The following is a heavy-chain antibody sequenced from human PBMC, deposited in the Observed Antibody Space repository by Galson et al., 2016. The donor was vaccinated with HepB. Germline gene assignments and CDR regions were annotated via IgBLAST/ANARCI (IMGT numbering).Heavy chain of an antibody. J-gene: IGHJ4*01. D-gene: IGHD5-12*01. CDR2: IRSNTYGGTT. Sequence: SLRLSCAASGFIFGDYALSWFRQAPGKGLEWVGFIRSNTYGGTTEYAASVKGRFTISRDDSTSIAYLQMNSLKTEDTAVYFCSRGPSWLHYFDYWGHGTLVTVSS. CDR3: SRGPSWLHYFDY. CDR1: GFIFGDYA. V-gene: IGHV3-49*03.